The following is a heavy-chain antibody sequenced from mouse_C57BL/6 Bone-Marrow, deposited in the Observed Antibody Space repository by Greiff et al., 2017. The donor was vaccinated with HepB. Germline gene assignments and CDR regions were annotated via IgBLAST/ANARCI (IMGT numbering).Heavy chain of an antibody. CDR1: GFTFSDYG. D-gene: IGHD2-5*01. CDR3: ARAYNSNWVAY. V-gene: IGHV5-17*01. Sequence: EVHLVESGGGLVKPGGSLKLSCAASGFTFSDYGMHWVRQAPEKGLEWVAYISSGSSTIYYADTVKGRFTISRDNAKNTLFLQMTSLRSEDTGMYYSARAYNSNWVAYWGQGTLVTVSA. CDR2: ISSGSSTI. J-gene: IGHJ3*01.